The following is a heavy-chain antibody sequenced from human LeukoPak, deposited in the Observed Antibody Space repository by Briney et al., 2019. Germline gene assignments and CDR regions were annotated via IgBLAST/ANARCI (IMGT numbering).Heavy chain of an antibody. CDR3: AKWVATAYFDY. CDR2: IKQDGSEK. D-gene: IGHD5-12*01. Sequence: LAGGSLRLSCAASGFTFSSYWMSWVRQAPGKGLEWVANIKQDGSEKYYVDSVKGRFTISRDNSKNTLYLQMNSLRAEDTAVYYCAKWVATAYFDYWGQGTLVAVSS. V-gene: IGHV3-7*03. CDR1: GFTFSSYW. J-gene: IGHJ4*02.